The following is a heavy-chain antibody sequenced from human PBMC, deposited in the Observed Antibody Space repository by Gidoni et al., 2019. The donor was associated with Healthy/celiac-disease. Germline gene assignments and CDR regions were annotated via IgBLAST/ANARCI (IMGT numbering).Heavy chain of an antibody. V-gene: IGHV3-15*01. D-gene: IGHD6-6*01. CDR3: TTAAPGDVLDY. CDR1: GFTFSNAW. J-gene: IGHJ4*02. Sequence: EVQLVESGGGLVKPGGSLRLSCAASGFTFSNAWMSWVRQAPGKGLEWVGRIKSKTDGGTTDYAGPVKGRFTISRDDSKNTLYLQMNSRKTEDTAVYYCTTAAPGDVLDYWGQGTLVTVSS. CDR2: IKSKTDGGTT.